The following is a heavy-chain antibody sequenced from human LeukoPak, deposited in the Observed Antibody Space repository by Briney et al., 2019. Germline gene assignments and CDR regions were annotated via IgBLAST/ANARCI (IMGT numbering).Heavy chain of an antibody. Sequence: GGSLRLSCAASGCTFDDYGMSRVRQAPGKGLEWVAVIWYDGSNKYYADSVKGRFTISRDNSKNTLYLQMNSLRAEDTAVYYCARDQDYGGNSELDYWGQGTLVTVSS. D-gene: IGHD4-23*01. CDR2: IWYDGSNK. J-gene: IGHJ4*02. CDR3: ARDQDYGGNSELDY. CDR1: GCTFDDYG. V-gene: IGHV3-33*08.